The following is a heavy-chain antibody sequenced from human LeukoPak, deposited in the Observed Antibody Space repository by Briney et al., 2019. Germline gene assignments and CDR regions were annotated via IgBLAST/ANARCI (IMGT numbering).Heavy chain of an antibody. CDR1: GFTFSSYA. Sequence: GGSLRLSCAASGFTFSSYAMHWVRQAPGKGLEWVAVISYDGSNKYYADSVKGRFTISRDKSKNTLFLQMNSLRAEDTAIYYCARDGSQRASPFDYWGQGTLVTVS. V-gene: IGHV3-30*04. CDR3: ARDGSQRASPFDY. D-gene: IGHD1-1*01. J-gene: IGHJ4*02. CDR2: ISYDGSNK.